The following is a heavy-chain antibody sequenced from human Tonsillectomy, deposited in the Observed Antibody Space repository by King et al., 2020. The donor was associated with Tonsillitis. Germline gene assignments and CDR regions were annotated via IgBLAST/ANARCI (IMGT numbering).Heavy chain of an antibody. CDR2: IDWDDNK. CDR3: ARNSGGAYNWFDP. CDR1: GFSLSTSGMR. J-gene: IGHJ5*02. V-gene: IGHV2-70*04. Sequence: VTLQESGPALVKPTQTLTLTCTFSGFSLSTSGMRVSWIRQPPGKALEWLARIDWDDNKFYSTSLKTRLTISKDTSKNQVVLTMTNMDPVDTATYYCARNSGGAYNWFDPWGQGTLVTVSS. D-gene: IGHD2-15*01.